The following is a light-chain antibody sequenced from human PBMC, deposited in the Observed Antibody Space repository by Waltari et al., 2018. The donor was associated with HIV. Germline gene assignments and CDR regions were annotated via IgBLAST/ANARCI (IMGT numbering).Light chain of an antibody. CDR1: SFDIGRNY. J-gene: IGLJ1*01. CDR2: RDN. Sequence: QSVLTQPPSASGTPRQRVSISCSGSSFDIGRNYVSLYQQRPGTAHKVLIFRDNQRPSGVPDRFSGSKSGASASLAISGLRSEDEADYFCATWDDSLSGSYVFGPGTKVSVL. CDR3: ATWDDSLSGSYV. V-gene: IGLV1-47*01.